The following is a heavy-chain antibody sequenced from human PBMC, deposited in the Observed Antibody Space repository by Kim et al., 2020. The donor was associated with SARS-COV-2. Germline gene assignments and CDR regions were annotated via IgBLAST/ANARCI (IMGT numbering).Heavy chain of an antibody. D-gene: IGHD5-18*01. CDR3: ARHVDTTIVDDY. V-gene: IGHV4-31*03. CDR2: IYYSGTT. Sequence: SETLSLTCTVSGGSISSGCYYWSWIRQHPGKGLEWIGYIYYSGTTYYNPSLKSRATISVDTSKNQFSLKLSSVTAADTAVYYCARHVDTTIVDDYWGQGT. J-gene: IGHJ4*02. CDR1: GGSISSGCYY.